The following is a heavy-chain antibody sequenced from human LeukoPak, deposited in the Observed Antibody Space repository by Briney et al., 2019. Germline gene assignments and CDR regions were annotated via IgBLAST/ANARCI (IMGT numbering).Heavy chain of an antibody. J-gene: IGHJ3*02. CDR1: GGSISSGGYY. Sequence: SQTLSLTCTVSGGSISSGGYYWSWIRQHPGKGLEWIGYIYYSGSTYYNPSLKSRVTISVDTSKNQFSLKLSSVTAADTAVYYCARVLRGVTFDAFDIWGQGTMVTVSS. CDR2: IYYSGST. D-gene: IGHD3-10*01. V-gene: IGHV4-31*03. CDR3: ARVLRGVTFDAFDI.